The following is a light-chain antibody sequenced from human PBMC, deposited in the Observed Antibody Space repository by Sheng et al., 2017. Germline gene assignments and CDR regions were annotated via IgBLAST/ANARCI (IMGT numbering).Light chain of an antibody. J-gene: IGKJ4*01. CDR1: QGINND. CDR3: QLSSSPFT. Sequence: DIQVTQSPSFLSASVGDRVTITCRASQGINNDLAWYQQRPGTVPKLLIYAASSLQSGVPSRFSGSGSGTDFTLTISSLQPEDFATYYCQLSSSPFTFGGGTKVEIK. V-gene: IGKV1-39*01. CDR2: AAS.